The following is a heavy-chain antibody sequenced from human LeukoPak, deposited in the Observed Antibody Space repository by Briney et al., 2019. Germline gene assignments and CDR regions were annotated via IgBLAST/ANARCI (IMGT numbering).Heavy chain of an antibody. J-gene: IGHJ4*02. Sequence: PSESLSLTCTVSGYSVSSGKYWAWIRQTPGKGLEWIGSIYDSRSTYCTSSRKSRVPMSVHTSKNQFSLNLTSVTAADTAVYFCARGPGISGDHIYPVYWAQGIQVSVSS. D-gene: IGHD2-21*01. CDR1: GYSVSSGKY. CDR2: IYDSRST. V-gene: IGHV4-38-2*02. CDR3: ARGPGISGDHIYPVY.